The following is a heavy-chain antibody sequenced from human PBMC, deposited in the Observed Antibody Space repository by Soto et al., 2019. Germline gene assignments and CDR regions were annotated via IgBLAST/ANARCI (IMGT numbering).Heavy chain of an antibody. CDR2: IYPGDSDT. J-gene: IGHJ5*02. Sequence: GESLKISCKGSGYSFTSYWIGWVRQMPGKGLEWMGIIYPGDSDTRYSQSFQGQVTISAANSISTAYLQWSSLKASVTAMYYCARRGIAVAGTYWFDPWGQGTLVTVSS. V-gene: IGHV5-51*01. CDR1: GYSFTSYW. CDR3: ARRGIAVAGTYWFDP. D-gene: IGHD6-19*01.